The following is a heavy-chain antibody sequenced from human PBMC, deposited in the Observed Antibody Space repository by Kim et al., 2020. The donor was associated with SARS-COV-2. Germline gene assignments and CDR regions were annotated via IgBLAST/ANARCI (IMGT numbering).Heavy chain of an antibody. J-gene: IGHJ3*02. CDR1: GYTFTSYA. D-gene: IGHD3-9*01. V-gene: IGHV1-3*01. CDR2: INAGNGNT. Sequence: ASVKVSCKASGYTFTSYAMHWVRQAPGQRLEWMGWINAGNGNTKYSQKFQGRVTITRDTSASTAYMELSSLRSEDTAVYYCARGLYDILTGLLYAFDIWGQGTMVTVSS. CDR3: ARGLYDILTGLLYAFDI.